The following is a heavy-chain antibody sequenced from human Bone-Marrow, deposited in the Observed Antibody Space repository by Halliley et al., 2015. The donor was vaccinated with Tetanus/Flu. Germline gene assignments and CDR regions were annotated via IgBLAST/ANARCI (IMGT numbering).Heavy chain of an antibody. Sequence: QLVQSGGGLIQPGGSLRLSCAASGYTFSRYGMNWVRQAPGKGLEWISYISPSDDSIYYADSVKGRFAVSRDNANKLLSLQMNSLRAEDTGVYYCARDGPYYYDTSGYYQAFDFWGQGSLVIVSS. CDR1: GYTFSRYG. J-gene: IGHJ4*02. CDR3: ARDGPYYYDTSGYYQAFDF. V-gene: IGHV3-48*03. D-gene: IGHD3-22*01. CDR2: ISPSDDSI.